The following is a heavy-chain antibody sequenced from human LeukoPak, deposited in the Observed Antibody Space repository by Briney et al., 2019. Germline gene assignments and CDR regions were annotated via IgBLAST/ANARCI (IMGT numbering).Heavy chain of an antibody. D-gene: IGHD3-22*01. Sequence: PGGSLRLSCAASGFTFSSYAMSWVRQAPGKGLEWVSAISGSGGSTYYADSVKGRFTISRDNSKNTLYLQMNSLRAEDTAVYYCAKRNVWYYDSSGYTGGPFDYWGQGTLVTVSS. CDR3: AKRNVWYYDSSGYTGGPFDY. CDR2: ISGSGGST. CDR1: GFTFSSYA. J-gene: IGHJ4*02. V-gene: IGHV3-23*01.